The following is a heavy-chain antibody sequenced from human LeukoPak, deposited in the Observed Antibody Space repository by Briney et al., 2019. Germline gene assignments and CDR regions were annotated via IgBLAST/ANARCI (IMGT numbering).Heavy chain of an antibody. D-gene: IGHD3-22*01. Sequence: GGSLRLSCAASGPTFSSYSMNWVRQHPGKGLEWVSSMSSSSSYKYYAYSVNGRFTISRDNAKGSLYLQMNNLRAEDAAVYYCARDLYYDSSGLVAVLGKGPTVTVSS. CDR2: MSSSSSYK. CDR3: ARDLYYDSSGLVAV. CDR1: GPTFSSYS. V-gene: IGHV3-21*01. J-gene: IGHJ6*04.